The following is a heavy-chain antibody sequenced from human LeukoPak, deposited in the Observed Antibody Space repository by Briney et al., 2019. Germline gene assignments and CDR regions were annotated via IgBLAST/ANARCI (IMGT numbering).Heavy chain of an antibody. CDR1: GFTFSSYA. CDR2: ISYDGSNE. D-gene: IGHD1-26*01. CDR3: AKKGPQSGSYHFDY. Sequence: PGGSLRLSCAASGFTFSSYALHWVRQAPGKGLEWVAVISYDGSNEYYADSVKGRFTISRDNSKNTLYLQMNSLRAEDTAVYYCAKKGPQSGSYHFDYWGQGTLVTVSS. J-gene: IGHJ4*02. V-gene: IGHV3-30-3*02.